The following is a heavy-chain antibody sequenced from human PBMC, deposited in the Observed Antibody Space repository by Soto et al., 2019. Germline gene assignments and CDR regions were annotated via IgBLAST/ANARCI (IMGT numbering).Heavy chain of an antibody. CDR2: IYYSGST. CDR1: GGSIGSSSYY. Sequence: PSETLSLTCTVSGGSIGSSSYYWGWIRQPPGKGLEWIGSIYYSGSTYYNPSLKSRVTISVDTSKNQFSLKLSSVTAADTAVYYCARELRYFDWLSGMDAWGQGTTVTVSS. CDR3: ARELRYFDWLSGMDA. D-gene: IGHD3-9*01. J-gene: IGHJ6*02. V-gene: IGHV4-39*01.